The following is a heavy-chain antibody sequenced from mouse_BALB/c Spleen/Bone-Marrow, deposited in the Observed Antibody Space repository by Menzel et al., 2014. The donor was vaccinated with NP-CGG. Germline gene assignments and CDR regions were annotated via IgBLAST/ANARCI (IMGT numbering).Heavy chain of an antibody. Sequence: VQLVESGPGLVAPSQSLSITCTVSGFSLTSYGVHWVRQPPGKVLEWLGVIWAGGSTNYNSALMSRLSISKDNSKSQVFLKMNSLKTDDTAMYYCARGSYYEGAMDYWGQGTSVTVSS. D-gene: IGHD1-1*01. CDR3: ARGSYYEGAMDY. CDR1: GFSLTSYG. J-gene: IGHJ4*01. V-gene: IGHV2-9*02. CDR2: IWAGGST.